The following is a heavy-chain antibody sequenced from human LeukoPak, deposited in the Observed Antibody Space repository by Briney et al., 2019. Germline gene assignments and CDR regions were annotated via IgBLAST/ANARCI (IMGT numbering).Heavy chain of an antibody. CDR2: ISAYNGDT. D-gene: IGHD2-21*02. CDR3: ARDACLSCGGDCCHDP. V-gene: IGHV1-18*01. CDR1: GYTFTNYG. J-gene: IGHJ5*02. Sequence: GASVKVSCKASGYTFTNYGIIWVRQAPGQGLEWMAWISAYNGDTRYAQKFQGRVILTTETSTTTAYMELRNLRSDDTAVYYCARDACLSCGGDCCHDPWGQGTLVTVSS.